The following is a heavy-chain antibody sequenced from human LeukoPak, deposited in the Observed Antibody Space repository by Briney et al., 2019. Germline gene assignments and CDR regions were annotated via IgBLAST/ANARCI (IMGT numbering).Heavy chain of an antibody. CDR3: ARRWFSYSGSYYSPNSVLDY. CDR1: GGSFSGYY. J-gene: IGHJ4*02. V-gene: IGHV4-34*01. Sequence: TPETLSLTCAVYGGSFSGYYWSWIRQPPGKGLEWIGEINHSGSTNYNPSLKSRVTISVDTSKNQFSLKLSSVTAADTAVYYCARRWFSYSGSYYSPNSVLDYWGQGTLVTVSS. D-gene: IGHD1-26*01. CDR2: INHSGST.